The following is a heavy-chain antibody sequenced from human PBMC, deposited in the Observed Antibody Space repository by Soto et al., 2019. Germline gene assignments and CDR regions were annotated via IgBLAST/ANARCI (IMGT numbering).Heavy chain of an antibody. CDR1: GGSISSYY. CDR3: ARDRRYCSSTSCYNGGWFDP. CDR2: IYYSGST. J-gene: IGHJ5*02. V-gene: IGHV4-59*01. Sequence: QVQLQESGPGLVKPSETLSLTCTVYGGSISSYYWSWIRQPPGKGLERIGYIYYSGSTNYNPSLKSRVTISVDTSKNQFSLKLSSVTAADTAVYYCARDRRYCSSTSCYNGGWFDPWGQGTLVTVSS. D-gene: IGHD2-2*02.